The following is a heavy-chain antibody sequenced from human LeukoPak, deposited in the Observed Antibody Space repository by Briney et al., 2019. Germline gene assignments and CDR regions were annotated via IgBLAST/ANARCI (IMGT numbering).Heavy chain of an antibody. J-gene: IGHJ4*02. V-gene: IGHV3-64D*06. CDR1: GFTFSGYA. CDR3: VKGERLPKYIDDY. CDR2: ISSNGGST. Sequence: GGSLTLSCSASGFTFSGYAMFWVRQAPGKGLEYVSSISSNGGSTYYADSVKGRFTISRDNSKNTLYLQMSSLRAEDTAVYYCVKGERLPKYIDDYWGQGTLVTVSP. D-gene: IGHD2-15*01.